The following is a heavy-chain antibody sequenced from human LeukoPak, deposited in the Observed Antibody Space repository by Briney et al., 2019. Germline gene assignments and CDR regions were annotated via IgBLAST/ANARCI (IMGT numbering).Heavy chain of an antibody. CDR3: ARELGSDYYYGMDV. J-gene: IGHJ6*02. D-gene: IGHD3-16*01. CDR2: INSDGSST. Sequence: GGSLRLSCAASGFTFSSYWMHWVRQAPGKGLVWVSRINSDGSSTSYAVSVKGRFTISRDNAKNTLYLQMNSLRAEDTAVYYCARELGSDYYYGMDVWGQGTTVTVSS. CDR1: GFTFSSYW. V-gene: IGHV3-74*01.